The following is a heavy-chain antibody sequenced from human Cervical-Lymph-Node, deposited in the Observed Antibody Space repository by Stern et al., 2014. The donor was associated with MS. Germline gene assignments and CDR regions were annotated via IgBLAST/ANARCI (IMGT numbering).Heavy chain of an antibody. V-gene: IGHV4-31*03. CDR2: IHRSGGT. Sequence: QVQLQESGPGLVKPSQTLSLICTVSGGPINNGSYYWNWIRQHPGKGLEWIGSIHRSGGTYYNPSLKSRLTISVDKSKNHLSVKLASVTAADTAVYYCAREGARGAAGSWGQGTLVTVSS. CDR1: GGPINNGSYY. D-gene: IGHD6-13*01. J-gene: IGHJ4*02. CDR3: AREGARGAAGS.